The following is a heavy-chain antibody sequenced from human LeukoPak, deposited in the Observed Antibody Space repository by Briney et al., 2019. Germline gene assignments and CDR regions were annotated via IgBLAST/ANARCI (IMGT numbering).Heavy chain of an antibody. V-gene: IGHV1-2*02. D-gene: IGHD3-3*01. J-gene: IGHJ4*02. CDR2: INPNSGGT. CDR1: GYTFTGYY. CDR3: ARDSRMYYDFWSGYLMIDY. Sequence: ASVKVSCKASGYTFTGYYMHWVRQAPGQGLEWMGWINPNSGGTNYAQKFQGRVTMTRDTSISTAYMELSRLRSGDTAVYYCARDSRMYYDFWSGYLMIDYWGQGTLVTVSS.